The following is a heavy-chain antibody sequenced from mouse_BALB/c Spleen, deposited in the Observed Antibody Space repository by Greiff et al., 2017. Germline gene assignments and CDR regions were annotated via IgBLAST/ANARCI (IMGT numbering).Heavy chain of an antibody. D-gene: IGHD1-1*01. CDR2: IWSGGST. Sequence: VKLQQSGPGLVQPSQSLSITCTVSGFSLTSYGVHWVRQSPGKGLEWLGVIWSGGSTDYNAAFISRLSISKDNSKSQVFFKMNSLQANDTAIYYCARNGDYGSSGFAYWGQGTLVTVSA. V-gene: IGHV2-2*02. CDR1: GFSLTSYG. J-gene: IGHJ3*01. CDR3: ARNGDYGSSGFAY.